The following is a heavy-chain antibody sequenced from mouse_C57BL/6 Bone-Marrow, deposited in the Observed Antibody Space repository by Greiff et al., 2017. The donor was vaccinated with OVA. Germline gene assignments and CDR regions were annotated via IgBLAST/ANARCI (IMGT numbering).Heavy chain of an antibody. D-gene: IGHD2-2*01. V-gene: IGHV1-18*01. CDR1: GYTFTDYN. J-gene: IGHJ2*01. Sequence: EVQLKQSGPELVKPGASVKIPCKASGYTFTDYNMDWVKQSHGKSLEWIGDINPNNGGTIYNQKFKGKATLTVDKSSSTAYMELRSLTSEDTAVYYCARALGGYDFYFDYWGQGTTLTVSS. CDR3: ARALGGYDFYFDY. CDR2: INPNNGGT.